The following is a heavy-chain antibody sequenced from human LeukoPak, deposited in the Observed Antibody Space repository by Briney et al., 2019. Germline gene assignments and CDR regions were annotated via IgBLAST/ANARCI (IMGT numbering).Heavy chain of an antibody. V-gene: IGHV3-7*01. CDR3: ARGIVVAGPPNYYYYGMDV. J-gene: IGHJ6*02. CDR1: GFTFSNYW. CDR2: IKPDGSEQ. Sequence: GGSLRLSCAASGFTFSNYWMGWVRQAPGKGLEWVANIKPDGSEQYYVDSVKGRFTISRDNSKNTLYLQMNSLRAEDTAVYYCARGIVVAGPPNYYYYGMDVWGQGTTVTVSS. D-gene: IGHD3-22*01.